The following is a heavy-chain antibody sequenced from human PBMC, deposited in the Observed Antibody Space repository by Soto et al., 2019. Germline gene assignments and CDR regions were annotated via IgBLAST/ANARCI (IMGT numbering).Heavy chain of an antibody. CDR2: ISGSGGST. CDR1: GFTFSSYA. V-gene: IGHV3-23*01. D-gene: IGHD5-12*01. Sequence: GGSLRLSCAASGFTFSSYAMSWVRQAPGKGLEWVSAISGSGGSTYYADSVKGRFTISRDNSKNTLYLQMNSLRAEDTAVYYCAKKWGSGLRFSPIDYWGQGTLVTVSS. CDR3: AKKWGSGLRFSPIDY. J-gene: IGHJ4*02.